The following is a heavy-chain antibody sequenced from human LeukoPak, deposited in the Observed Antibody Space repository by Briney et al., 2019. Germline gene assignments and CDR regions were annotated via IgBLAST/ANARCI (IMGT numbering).Heavy chain of an antibody. CDR2: INAGNGNT. CDR1: GYTFTSYA. J-gene: IGHJ4*02. CDR3: AGGWIAGAGSELDY. V-gene: IGHV1-3*01. D-gene: IGHD6-13*01. Sequence: ASVTVSCKASGYTFTSYAMHWVRQAPGQRLEWMGWINAGNGNTKYSQKFQGRVTITRDTSASTAYMELSSLRSEDTAVYYCAGGWIAGAGSELDYWGQGTLVTVSS.